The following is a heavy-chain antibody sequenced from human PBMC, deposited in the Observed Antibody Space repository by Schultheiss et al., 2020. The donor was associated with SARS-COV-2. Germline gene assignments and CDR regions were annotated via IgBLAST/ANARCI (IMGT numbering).Heavy chain of an antibody. V-gene: IGHV1-2*04. CDR3: ASGHCTNGVCHGGGGMDV. D-gene: IGHD2-8*01. J-gene: IGHJ6*02. CDR1: GGTFSSYA. Sequence: ASVKVSCKASGGTFSSYAISWVRQAPGQGLEWMGGIIPNSGGTNYAQKFQGWVTMTRDTSISTAYMELSRLRSDDTAVYYCASGHCTNGVCHGGGGMDVWGQGTTVTVSS. CDR2: IIPNSGGT.